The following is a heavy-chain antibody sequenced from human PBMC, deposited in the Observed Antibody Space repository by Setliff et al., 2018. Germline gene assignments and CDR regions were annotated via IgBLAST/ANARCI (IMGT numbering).Heavy chain of an antibody. D-gene: IGHD3-22*01. J-gene: IGHJ4*02. V-gene: IGHV4-39*07. CDR3: ARESRYYYDNLGTLDY. Sequence: SETLSLTCTVSGGSISSSTYYWGWIRQPPGKGLAWIGTIYYSGSTYYNPSLKSRVTISVDTSKNQFSLKLSSVTAADTAVYYCARESRYYYDNLGTLDYWGQGTLVTVSS. CDR2: IYYSGST. CDR1: GGSISSSTYY.